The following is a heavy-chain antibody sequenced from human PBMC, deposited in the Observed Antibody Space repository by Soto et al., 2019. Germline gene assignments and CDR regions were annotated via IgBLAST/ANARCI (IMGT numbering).Heavy chain of an antibody. CDR3: ARDYYDILTGYYHYFDY. Sequence: GGSLRLSCAASGFTFSSYSMNWVRQAPGKGLEWVSYISSSSSTIYYADSVKGRFTISRDNAKNSLYLQMNSLRAEDTAVYYCARDYYDILTGYYHYFDYWGQGTLVTVSS. J-gene: IGHJ4*02. CDR1: GFTFSSYS. D-gene: IGHD3-9*01. V-gene: IGHV3-48*01. CDR2: ISSSSSTI.